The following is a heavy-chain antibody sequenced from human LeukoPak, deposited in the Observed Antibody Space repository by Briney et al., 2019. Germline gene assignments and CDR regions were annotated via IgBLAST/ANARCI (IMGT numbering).Heavy chain of an antibody. D-gene: IGHD2-2*01. CDR3: ARAPDIVVVPAAMADDAFDI. CDR1: GYTFTSYD. CDR2: MNPNSGNT. Sequence: ASVQVSCKASGYTFTSYDINWVRQAPRQGLEWMGWMNPNSGNTGYAQKFQGRVTITRNTSISTAYMELSSLRSEDTAVYYCARAPDIVVVPAAMADDAFDIWGQGTMVTVS. V-gene: IGHV1-8*03. J-gene: IGHJ3*02.